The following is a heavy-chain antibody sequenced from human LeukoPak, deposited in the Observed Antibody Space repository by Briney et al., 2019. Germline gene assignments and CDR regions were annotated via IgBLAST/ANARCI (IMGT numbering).Heavy chain of an antibody. CDR3: AKVSRSSGYPDY. V-gene: IGHV3-23*01. J-gene: IGHJ4*02. D-gene: IGHD3-22*01. CDR1: GFTFSRYA. Sequence: GGSLRLSCAASGFTFSRYAMSWVRQAPGKGLHWVSGISGGVDSTYSADSVKGRFTISRDNSKNTLYLQMSRLRAEDTAVYYCAKVSRSSGYPDYWGQGTLVNVS. CDR2: ISGGVDST.